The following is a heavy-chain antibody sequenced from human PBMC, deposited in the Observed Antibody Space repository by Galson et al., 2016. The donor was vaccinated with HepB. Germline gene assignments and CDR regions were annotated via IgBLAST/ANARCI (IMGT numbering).Heavy chain of an antibody. D-gene: IGHD3-16*01. Sequence: SLRLSCAASGFTFSSQAMSWVRQAPGKGLEWVSTISHSGGSTYYADSVKGRFTISRDNSKKTLLLQMRGLRAEDTAVDYCAKMITLSYYYSFGMDVWGQGTTVTVSS. V-gene: IGHV3-23*01. CDR2: ISHSGGST. CDR1: GFTFSSQA. CDR3: AKMITLSYYYSFGMDV. J-gene: IGHJ6*02.